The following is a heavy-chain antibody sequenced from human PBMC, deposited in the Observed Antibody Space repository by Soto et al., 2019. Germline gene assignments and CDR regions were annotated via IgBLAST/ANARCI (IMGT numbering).Heavy chain of an antibody. Sequence: SETLSLTCAVYGGSFSGYYWSWIRQPPGKGLEWIGEINHSGSTNHNPSLKSRVTISVDTSKNQFSLKLSSVAAADTAVYYCARDDGQHGDSYYFDYWGQGTLVTVSS. J-gene: IGHJ4*02. CDR2: INHSGST. CDR3: ARDDGQHGDSYYFDY. D-gene: IGHD4-17*01. V-gene: IGHV4-34*01. CDR1: GGSFSGYY.